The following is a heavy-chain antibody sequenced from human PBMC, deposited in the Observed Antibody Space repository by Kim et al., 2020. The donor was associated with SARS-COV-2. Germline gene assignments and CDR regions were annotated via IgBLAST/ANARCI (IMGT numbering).Heavy chain of an antibody. D-gene: IGHD3-10*01. Sequence: SETLSLTCAVYGGSFSGYYWSWIRQPPGKGLEWIGEINHSGSTNYNPSLKSRVTISVDTSKNQFSLKLSSVTAADTAVYYCARRRLRITMVRGLYYFDYWGQGTLVTGSS. V-gene: IGHV4-34*01. CDR1: GGSFSGYY. CDR3: ARRRLRITMVRGLYYFDY. J-gene: IGHJ4*02. CDR2: INHSGST.